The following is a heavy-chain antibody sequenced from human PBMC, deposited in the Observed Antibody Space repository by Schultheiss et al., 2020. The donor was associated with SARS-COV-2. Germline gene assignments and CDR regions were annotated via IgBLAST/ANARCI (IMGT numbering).Heavy chain of an antibody. J-gene: IGHJ6*02. V-gene: IGHV4-34*01. D-gene: IGHD3-9*01. Sequence: SQTLSLTCAVYGGSFSDYCWTWIRQPPGNGLEWIGEIYHSGSTNYNPSLKSRVTISVDKSKNQFSLKLSSVTAADTAVYYCARARDYDILSGRYYYYYGMDVWGQGTTVTVSS. CDR1: GGSFSDYC. CDR3: ARARDYDILSGRYYYYYGMDV. CDR2: IYHSGST.